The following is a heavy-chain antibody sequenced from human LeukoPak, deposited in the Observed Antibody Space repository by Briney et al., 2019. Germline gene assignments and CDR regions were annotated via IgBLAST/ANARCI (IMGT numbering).Heavy chain of an antibody. CDR1: GFTFSSYA. D-gene: IGHD3-22*01. CDR2: IGGSGGST. J-gene: IGHJ4*02. CDR3: AKGTPSYYDSSGYYVDY. Sequence: GGSLRLSCAASGFTFSSYAMSWVRQAPGKGLEWVSAIGGSGGSTYYADSVKGRFTISRDNSKNTLYLQMNSLRAEDTAVYYCAKGTPSYYDSSGYYVDYWGQGTLVTVSS. V-gene: IGHV3-23*01.